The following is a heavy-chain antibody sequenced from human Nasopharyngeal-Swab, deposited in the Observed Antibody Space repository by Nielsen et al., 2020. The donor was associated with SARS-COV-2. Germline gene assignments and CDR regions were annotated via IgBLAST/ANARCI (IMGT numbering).Heavy chain of an antibody. CDR2: IYPGDSDT. CDR3: ARYPFSSYDFQEWGGMDV. V-gene: IGHV5-51*01. J-gene: IGHJ6*02. CDR1: GYSFSSYW. D-gene: IGHD3-3*01. Sequence: KVSCKDSGYSFSSYWIVWVRQMPGQGLEWVGIIYPGDSDTRYSPSFQGQVTISADKSISTAYLQWSSLKASDTAMYYCARYPFSSYDFQEWGGMDVWGQGTTVTVSS.